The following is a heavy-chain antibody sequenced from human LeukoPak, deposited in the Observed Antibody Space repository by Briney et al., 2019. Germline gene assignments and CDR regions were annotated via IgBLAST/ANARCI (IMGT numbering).Heavy chain of an antibody. J-gene: IGHJ4*02. CDR3: TRERQWELLVDY. D-gene: IGHD1-26*01. CDR2: IRSKAYGGTT. Sequence: GGSLRLSCTASGFTFGDYAMSWFRQAPGKGLEWVGFIRSKAYGGTTEYAASVKGRFTISRDDSKSIAYLQMNSLKTEDTAVYYSTRERQWELLVDYWGQGTLVTVSS. CDR1: GFTFGDYA. V-gene: IGHV3-49*03.